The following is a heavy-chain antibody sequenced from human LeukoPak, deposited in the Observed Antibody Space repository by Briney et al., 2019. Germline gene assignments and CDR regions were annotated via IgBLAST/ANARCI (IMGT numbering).Heavy chain of an antibody. D-gene: IGHD3-9*01. CDR3: ARGGADYDILTGYYSSPEGAFDI. CDR1: GFTFSSYE. J-gene: IGHJ3*02. V-gene: IGHV3-48*03. CDR2: ISSSGSTI. Sequence: GGSLRLACAASGFTFSSYEMDWVRQAPGKGLEWVSYISSSGSTIYYADSVKGRFTISRDNAKNSLYLQMNSLRAEDTAVYYCARGGADYDILTGYYSSPEGAFDIWGQGTMVTVSS.